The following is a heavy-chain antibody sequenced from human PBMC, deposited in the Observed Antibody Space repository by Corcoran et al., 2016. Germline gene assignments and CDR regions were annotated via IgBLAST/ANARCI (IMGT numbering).Heavy chain of an antibody. J-gene: IGHJ6*02. D-gene: IGHD2-2*01. CDR1: GFSFDDYA. V-gene: IGHV3-43D*03. Sequence: EVQLVASGGVVVQPGGSLRLSCAASGFSFDDYAMHWVRQAPGKGLEWASLINWNGASIYYADSVKGRFTISRDNNKYSLYLQMHSLRVEDTAFYYCAKDKVRDAKGGSDYYGVDVWGQGTTVTVSS. CDR3: AKDKVRDAKGGSDYYGVDV. CDR2: INWNGASI.